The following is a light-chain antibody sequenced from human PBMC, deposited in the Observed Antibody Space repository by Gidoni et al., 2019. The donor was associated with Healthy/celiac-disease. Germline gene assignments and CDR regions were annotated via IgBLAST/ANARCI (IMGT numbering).Light chain of an antibody. Sequence: DIQMTPSPSSLSASVGDRVTITCRASQSISSYLNWYQQKPGKAPKLLIYAASSLQSGIPSRCSGSGSGTDFTLTISSLQPEDFATYYCQQSYSTWTFGQGTKVEIK. J-gene: IGKJ1*01. CDR1: QSISSY. CDR2: AAS. CDR3: QQSYSTWT. V-gene: IGKV1-39*01.